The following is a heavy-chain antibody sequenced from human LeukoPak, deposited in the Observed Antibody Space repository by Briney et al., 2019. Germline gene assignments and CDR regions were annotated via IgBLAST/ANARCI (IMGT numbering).Heavy chain of an antibody. Sequence: PGGSLRLSCAASGFTFSSYSMNWVRQAPGKGLEWVSSISSSSSYIYYADSVKGRFTISRDNAKNSLYLQMNSLRAEDTAVYYCARVSSGSAYDAFDIWGQGTMVTVSS. V-gene: IGHV3-21*01. J-gene: IGHJ3*02. CDR1: GFTFSSYS. D-gene: IGHD3-22*01. CDR3: ARVSSGSAYDAFDI. CDR2: ISSSSSYI.